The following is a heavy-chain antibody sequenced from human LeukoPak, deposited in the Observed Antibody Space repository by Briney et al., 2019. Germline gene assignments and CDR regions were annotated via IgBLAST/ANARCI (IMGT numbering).Heavy chain of an antibody. D-gene: IGHD2-2*02. CDR1: GFTYSSYG. J-gene: IGHJ4*02. CDR2: IRYDGSNK. CDR3: AKDYCSGTSCYTDY. V-gene: IGHV3-30*02. Sequence: GWSLRLSCAASGFTYSSYGMHWVRQAPGKGLEGVAFIRYDGSNKYYADSVKGRFTISRDNSKNTLYLQMNSLRAEDTAVYYCAKDYCSGTSCYTDYWGQGTLVTVSS.